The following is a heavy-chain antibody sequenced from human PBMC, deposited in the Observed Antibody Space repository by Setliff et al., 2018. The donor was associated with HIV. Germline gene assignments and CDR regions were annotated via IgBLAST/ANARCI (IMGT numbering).Heavy chain of an antibody. J-gene: IGHJ4*02. D-gene: IGHD3-3*01. V-gene: IGHV4-59*11. CDR1: GASITSHY. CDR3: ARDRSSDYNFWSGYQYYFDY. Sequence: ASETLSLTCTVSGASITSHYWNWIRQPPGKGLEWLGNFYYSGSTNYNPSLKSRISISVDTSKSQFSLKLTSLTAADTAVYYCARDRSSDYNFWSGYQYYFDYWGQGTLVTVSS. CDR2: FYYSGST.